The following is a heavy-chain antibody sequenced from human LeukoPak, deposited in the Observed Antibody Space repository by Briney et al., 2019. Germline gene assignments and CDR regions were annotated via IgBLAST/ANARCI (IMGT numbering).Heavy chain of an antibody. J-gene: IGHJ3*02. CDR3: AKSNGYGLVDI. CDR1: GVTFRSYE. D-gene: IGHD3-10*01. V-gene: IGHV4-59*04. CDR2: IVYSGGT. Sequence: GSLRLSSAASGVTFRSYEMHWVRQTPGQGLEWIGNIVYSGGTYYSPSLTRRVTISLDTSRNQFSLKLHSVTAADTPVYYCAKSNGYGLVDIWGQGTMVTVSS.